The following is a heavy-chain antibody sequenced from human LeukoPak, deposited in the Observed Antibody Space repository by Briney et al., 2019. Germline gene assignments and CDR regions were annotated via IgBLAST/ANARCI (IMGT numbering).Heavy chain of an antibody. CDR1: GYTFTGYY. J-gene: IGHJ6*02. CDR3: ARLAVAGTRYYYYGMDV. Sequence: GASVKVSCKASGYTFTGYYMHWVRQAPGQGLEWMGRINPNSGGTNYAQKFQGRVTMTRDTSISTAYTELSRLRSDDTAVYYRARLAVAGTRYYYYGMDVWGQGTTVTVSS. V-gene: IGHV1-2*06. D-gene: IGHD6-19*01. CDR2: INPNSGGT.